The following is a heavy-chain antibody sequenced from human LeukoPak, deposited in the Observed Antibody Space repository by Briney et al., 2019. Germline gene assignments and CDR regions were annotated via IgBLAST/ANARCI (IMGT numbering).Heavy chain of an antibody. D-gene: IGHD5-18*01. CDR2: IYYSGST. CDR3: ARRFDTAMAFFDY. CDR1: GDSVSSGSYF. Sequence: PSETLSLTCTVSGDSVSSGSYFWSWIRQPPGKGLEWIGYIYYSGSTNYNPSLKSRVTISVDTSKNQFSLKLSSVTAADTAVYYCARRFDTAMAFFDYWGQGTLVTVSS. V-gene: IGHV4-61*01. J-gene: IGHJ4*02.